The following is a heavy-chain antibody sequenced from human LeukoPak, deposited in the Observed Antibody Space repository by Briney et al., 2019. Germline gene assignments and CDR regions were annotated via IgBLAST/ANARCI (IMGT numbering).Heavy chain of an antibody. CDR2: IYYSGST. Sequence: SETLSLTCTVSGGSFSSSSYYWGWIRQPPGKGLEWIGSIYYSGSTYYNPSLKSRVTISVDTSKNQFSLKLSSVTAADTAVYYCARDKAPPYYYDSSGLDYWGQGTLVTVSS. J-gene: IGHJ4*02. D-gene: IGHD3-22*01. CDR3: ARDKAPPYYYDSSGLDY. CDR1: GGSFSSSSYY. V-gene: IGHV4-39*07.